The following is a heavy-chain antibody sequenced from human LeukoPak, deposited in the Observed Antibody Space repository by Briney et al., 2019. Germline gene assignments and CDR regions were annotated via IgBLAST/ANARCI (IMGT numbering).Heavy chain of an antibody. V-gene: IGHV3-66*01. D-gene: IGHD5-12*01. CDR1: GITVSRDY. Sequence: PGGPLRLSCAVSGITVSRDYMSGVRQAPGKGLEGVSLIYSGGSAYYADSVKGRFTISRDNSKNTLDLQMNSLRAEDTAVYYCAISPSVAPLAFDYWGQGTVVTVSS. CDR2: IYSGGSA. J-gene: IGHJ4*02. CDR3: AISPSVAPLAFDY.